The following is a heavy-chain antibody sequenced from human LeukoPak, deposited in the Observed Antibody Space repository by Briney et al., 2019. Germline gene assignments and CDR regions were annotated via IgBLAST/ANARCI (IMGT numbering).Heavy chain of an antibody. Sequence: SETLSLTCAVSGYSISSGYYWGWIRQPPGKGLEWIGSIYHSGSTYYNPSLKSRVTISVDTSKNQFSLKLSSVTAADTAVYYCARQLYRDYGDYVGYYFDYWGQGTLVTVSS. CDR1: GYSISSGYY. V-gene: IGHV4-38-2*01. CDR2: IYHSGST. CDR3: ARQLYRDYGDYVGYYFDY. J-gene: IGHJ4*02. D-gene: IGHD4-17*01.